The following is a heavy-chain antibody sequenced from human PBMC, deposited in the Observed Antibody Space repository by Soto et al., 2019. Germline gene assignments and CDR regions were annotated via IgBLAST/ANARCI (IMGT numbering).Heavy chain of an antibody. CDR2: IDPSDSQT. CDR3: ARQIYDSDTGPNFQYYFDS. CDR1: GYSFAGYW. D-gene: IGHD3-22*01. J-gene: IGHJ4*02. V-gene: IGHV5-10-1*01. Sequence: GESLKIACKGSGYSFAGYWITWVRQKPGKGLEWMGRIDPSDSQTYYSPSFRGHVTISVTKSITTVFLQWSSLRASDTAMYYCARQIYDSDTGPNFQYYFDSWGQGTPVTVSS.